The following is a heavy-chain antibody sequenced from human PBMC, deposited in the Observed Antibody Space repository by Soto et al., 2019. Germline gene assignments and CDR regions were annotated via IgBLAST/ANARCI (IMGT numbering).Heavy chain of an antibody. V-gene: IGHV4-4*07. CDR1: GGSINSYW. CDR3: ARDIGSYAYGEGY. D-gene: IGHD3-10*01. CDR2: VYSSGTT. Sequence: LSLTCSVSGGSINSYWWSWIRQPAGKGLEWIGRVYSSGTTDYNPSLNSRATLSVETSKNQFSLKLSSVTAADTAVYYCARDIGSYAYGEGYWGQGIKVIVSS. J-gene: IGHJ4*02.